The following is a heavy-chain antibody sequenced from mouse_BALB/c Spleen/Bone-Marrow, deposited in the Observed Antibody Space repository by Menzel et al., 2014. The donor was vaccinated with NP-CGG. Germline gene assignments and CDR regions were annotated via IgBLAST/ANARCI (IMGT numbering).Heavy chain of an antibody. D-gene: IGHD2-3*01. V-gene: IGHV1-5*01. CDR1: GYTFTIYW. Sequence: VQLQQSGTVLARSGASVKMSCKASGYTFTIYWMHWVKQRPGQGLEWIGAIYPGNSDTSYNQKFKGKAKLTAVTSTSTAYMELSSLTNEDSAVYYCTRSMGFYYAMDYWGQGTSVTVSS. J-gene: IGHJ4*01. CDR3: TRSMGFYYAMDY. CDR2: IYPGNSDT.